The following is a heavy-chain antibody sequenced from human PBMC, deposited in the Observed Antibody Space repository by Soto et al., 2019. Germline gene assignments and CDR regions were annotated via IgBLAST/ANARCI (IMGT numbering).Heavy chain of an antibody. CDR3: AKDVGYCSGGRCYPHNWFVP. V-gene: IGHV3-30*18. CDR2: ISYDGSIE. CDR1: GFTFKSYG. D-gene: IGHD2-15*01. J-gene: IGHJ5*02. Sequence: QVQLVESGGGVVQPGRSLRLSCAASGFTFKSYGMHWVRQAPGKGLEWVAVISYDGSIEYYGDSVKGRFTISRDNSKNTLYLQMNSLRAEDTAVYYCAKDVGYCSGGRCYPHNWFVPWGQGTLVTVSS.